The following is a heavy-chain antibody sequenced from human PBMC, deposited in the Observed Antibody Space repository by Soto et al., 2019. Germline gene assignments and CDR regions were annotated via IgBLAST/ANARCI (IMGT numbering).Heavy chain of an antibody. D-gene: IGHD3-22*01. J-gene: IGHJ5*01. V-gene: IGHV4-34*01. Sequence: SETLSLTCAVYGGSFSGYYWTWIRQPPGKGLVCIGEINHSGSTTYNPSIKSRVTISVDSSKNQFSLNLTSVSAADTAVYYCARLGGFYQSLDSWGQGTLVTVSS. CDR3: ARLGGFYQSLDS. CDR2: INHSGST. CDR1: GGSFSGYY.